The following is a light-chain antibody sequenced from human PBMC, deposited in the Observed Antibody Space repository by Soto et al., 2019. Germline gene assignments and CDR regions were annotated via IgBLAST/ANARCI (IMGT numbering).Light chain of an antibody. CDR1: QSLLHSNGYNY. Sequence: DIVMTQSPLSLPVTPGEPASISCRSSQSLLHSNGYNYLDWYLQKPGQSPQLLIYLGSDRAYGVTDRFSGSASGTDFTLKISRVEAADVGVYYCMQALQSPITFGHGTKVDIK. V-gene: IGKV2-28*01. CDR3: MQALQSPIT. J-gene: IGKJ3*01. CDR2: LGS.